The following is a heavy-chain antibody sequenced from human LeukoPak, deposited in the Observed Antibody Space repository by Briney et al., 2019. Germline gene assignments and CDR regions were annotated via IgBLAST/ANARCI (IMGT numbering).Heavy chain of an antibody. CDR1: GGSISSYY. V-gene: IGHV4-59*08. Sequence: SETLSLTCTVSGGSISSYYWSWIRQPPGKGLEWIGYIYYSGSTNYNPSLKSRVTISVDTSKNQFSLKLSSVTAADTAVYYCARHLYSGYPIYYYYYYMDVWGKETTVTISS. D-gene: IGHD5-12*01. CDR3: ARHLYSGYPIYYYYYYMDV. J-gene: IGHJ6*03. CDR2: IYYSGST.